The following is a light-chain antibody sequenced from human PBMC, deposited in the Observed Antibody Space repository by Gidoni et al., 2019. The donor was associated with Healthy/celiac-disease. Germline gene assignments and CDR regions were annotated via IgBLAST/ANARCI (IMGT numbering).Light chain of an antibody. V-gene: IGKV3-15*01. CDR2: GAS. Sequence: TVMTQSPATLSVSPGERATLSCRASQSVSSNLAWYQQKPGQAPRLLIYGASTRATGTPARFSGSGSGTEFTLTISSLQSEDFAVYYCQQYNNWPPWTFGQGTKVEIK. J-gene: IGKJ1*01. CDR1: QSVSSN. CDR3: QQYNNWPPWT.